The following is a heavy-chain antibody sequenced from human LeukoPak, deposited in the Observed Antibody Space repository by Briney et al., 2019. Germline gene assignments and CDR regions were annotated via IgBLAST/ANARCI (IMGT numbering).Heavy chain of an antibody. J-gene: IGHJ5*02. CDR1: GYSISSGYY. Sequence: SETLSLTXTVSGYSISSGYYWGWIRQPPGKGLEWIGSTYHSGSTYYNPSLKSRVTISVDTTTNQFSLKLSYVTAADTAVYYCARAMGYYDFWSATNRFDPWGQGTLVTVSS. D-gene: IGHD3-3*01. CDR3: ARAMGYYDFWSATNRFDP. CDR2: TYHSGST. V-gene: IGHV4-38-2*02.